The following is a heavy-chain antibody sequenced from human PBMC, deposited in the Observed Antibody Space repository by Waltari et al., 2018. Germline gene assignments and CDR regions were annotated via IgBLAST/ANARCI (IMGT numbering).Heavy chain of an antibody. Sequence: EVQLVESGGGLVQPGGSLRLSCAASGFTFSDYWIHWVRQAPGKGLVWVSRINGDGRTTTYADSVRGRFTISRDNAKNTLYLQMNSLRAEDTAVYYCARGTWNYLYGYWGQGTLVTVSS. J-gene: IGHJ4*02. V-gene: IGHV3-74*01. D-gene: IGHD1-7*01. CDR1: GFTFSDYW. CDR2: INGDGRTT. CDR3: ARGTWNYLYGY.